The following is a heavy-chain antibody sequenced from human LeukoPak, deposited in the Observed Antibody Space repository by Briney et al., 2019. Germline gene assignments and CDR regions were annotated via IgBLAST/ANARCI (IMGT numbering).Heavy chain of an antibody. J-gene: IGHJ6*02. CDR3: ARDYYDSSGYYYYYYGMDV. Sequence: GGSLRLSCAASGFTFSSYAMHWFRQAPGKGLEGVAVISYDGSNKYYADSVKGRFTISRDNSKNTLYLQMNSLRAEDTAVYYCARDYYDSSGYYYYYYGMDVWGQGTTVTVSS. D-gene: IGHD3-22*01. V-gene: IGHV3-30-3*01. CDR2: ISYDGSNK. CDR1: GFTFSSYA.